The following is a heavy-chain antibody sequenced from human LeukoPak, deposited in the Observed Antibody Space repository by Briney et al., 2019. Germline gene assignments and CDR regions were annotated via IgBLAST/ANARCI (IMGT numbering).Heavy chain of an antibody. V-gene: IGHV3-21*04. J-gene: IGHJ4*02. CDR3: AKWLDLN. CDR1: GFTFSSYS. CDR2: ISSSTTYI. Sequence: TGGFLRLSCAASGFTFSSYSMNWVRQAPGKGLEWVSSISSSTTYIYYADSVKGRFTISRDNAKNTLYLQMNSLRAEDTAVYYCAKWLDLNWGQGTLVTVSS. D-gene: IGHD5-24*01.